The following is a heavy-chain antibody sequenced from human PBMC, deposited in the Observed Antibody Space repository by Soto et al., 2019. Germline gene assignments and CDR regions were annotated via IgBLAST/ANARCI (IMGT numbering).Heavy chain of an antibody. Sequence: GGSLRLSCAASGFTFSSYGMHWVRQAPGKGLEWVAVISYDGSNKYYADSVKGRFTISRDNSKNTLYLQMNSLRAEDTAVYYCAKDLGGEVALYYYGMDVWGQGTTVTVSS. CDR3: AKDLGGEVALYYYGMDV. D-gene: IGHD3-3*01. CDR1: GFTFSSYG. V-gene: IGHV3-30*18. J-gene: IGHJ6*02. CDR2: ISYDGSNK.